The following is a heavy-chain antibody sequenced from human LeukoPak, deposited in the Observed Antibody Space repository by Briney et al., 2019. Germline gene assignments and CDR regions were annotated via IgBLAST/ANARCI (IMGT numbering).Heavy chain of an antibody. D-gene: IGHD3-3*01. CDR2: MNPNSGNT. Sequence: ASVKVSCKASGYTFTSYGINWVRQATGQGLEWMGWMNPNSGNTGYAQKFQGRVTMTRNTSISTAYMELSSLRSEDTAVYYCARGNAITIFGVLQPNNWFDPWGQGTLVTVSS. V-gene: IGHV1-8*01. CDR1: GYTFTSYG. J-gene: IGHJ5*02. CDR3: ARGNAITIFGVLQPNNWFDP.